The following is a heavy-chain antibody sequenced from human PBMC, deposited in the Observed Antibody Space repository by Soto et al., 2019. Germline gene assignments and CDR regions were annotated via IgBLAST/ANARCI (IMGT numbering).Heavy chain of an antibody. Sequence: SGGSLRLSCAASGFTIGSYSMHWVRQTPGKGLEWVALISYDGSSEFYADSVKGRFTISRDNSKNTLYLQMNSLRPEDTAVYYCARDQGGVRGIIIMCFDYWGQGTLVTVSS. J-gene: IGHJ4*02. D-gene: IGHD3-10*01. CDR3: ARDQGGVRGIIIMCFDY. V-gene: IGHV3-30-3*01. CDR1: GFTIGSYS. CDR2: ISYDGSSE.